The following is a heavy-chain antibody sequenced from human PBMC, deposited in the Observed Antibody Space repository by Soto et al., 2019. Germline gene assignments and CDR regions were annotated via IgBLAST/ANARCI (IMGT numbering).Heavy chain of an antibody. Sequence: SVKVSCKASAGTFSSYAISWVRQAPGQGLEWMGGIIPIFGTANYAQKFQGRVTITADESTSTAYMELSSLRSEDTAVYYCARDTRTSSSWYKDTYYFDYWGQGTLVIVSS. CDR3: ARDTRTSSSWYKDTYYFDY. CDR1: AGTFSSYA. CDR2: IIPIFGTA. V-gene: IGHV1-69*13. J-gene: IGHJ4*02. D-gene: IGHD6-13*01.